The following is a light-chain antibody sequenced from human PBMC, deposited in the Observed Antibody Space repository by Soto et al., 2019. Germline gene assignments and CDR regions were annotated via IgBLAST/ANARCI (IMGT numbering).Light chain of an antibody. CDR3: QEYNNYWT. CDR2: TAS. V-gene: IGKV1-17*01. Sequence: DIQMTQSPSSLSASVGDRVTITCRASQGIRNDLGWYQQKPGKAPRLLIYTASTLESGVPSRFSASGSGTEFTLTISSLHPDDFATYYCQEYNNYWTFGQGTKVDIK. J-gene: IGKJ1*01. CDR1: QGIRND.